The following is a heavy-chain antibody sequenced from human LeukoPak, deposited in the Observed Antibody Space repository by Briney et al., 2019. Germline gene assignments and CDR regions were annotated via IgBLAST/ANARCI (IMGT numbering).Heavy chain of an antibody. J-gene: IGHJ4*02. CDR1: GFTFSDHY. D-gene: IGHD3-22*01. V-gene: IGHV3-72*01. Sequence: GGSLRLSCAASGFTFSDHYMDWVRQAPGKGLEWVGRSRNKAYSYTTEYAASVKGRFAISRDDSKNSLYLQMNSLKTDDTAVYYCGRVVYDTSVIDYWGQGTLVTVSS. CDR3: GRVVYDTSVIDY. CDR2: SRNKAYSYTT.